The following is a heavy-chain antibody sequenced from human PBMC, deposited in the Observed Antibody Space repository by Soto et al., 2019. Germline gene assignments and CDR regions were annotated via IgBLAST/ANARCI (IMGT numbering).Heavy chain of an antibody. J-gene: IGHJ4*02. Sequence: GGSLRLSCAASGFTFSSYAMSWVRQAPGKGLEWVSAISNSGGSTYYADSVKGRFTISRDNSKNTLYLQVNSLRAEDAAVYYCARAHHPIFGVAQGWGQGTLVTVSS. CDR1: GFTFSSYA. D-gene: IGHD3-3*01. V-gene: IGHV3-23*01. CDR2: ISNSGGST. CDR3: ARAHHPIFGVAQG.